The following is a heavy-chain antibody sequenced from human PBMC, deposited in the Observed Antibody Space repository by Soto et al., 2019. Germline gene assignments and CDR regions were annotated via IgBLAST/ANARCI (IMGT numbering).Heavy chain of an antibody. Sequence: ASVKVSCKVSGYTLTELSMHWVRQAPGKGLEWMGGFDPEDGETIYAQKFQGRVTMTEDTSTDTAYMELSSLRSEDTAVYYCATEAARLHLGELSPYAFDIWGQGTMVTVSS. CDR3: ATEAARLHLGELSPYAFDI. CDR2: FDPEDGET. D-gene: IGHD3-16*02. CDR1: GYTLTELS. V-gene: IGHV1-24*01. J-gene: IGHJ3*02.